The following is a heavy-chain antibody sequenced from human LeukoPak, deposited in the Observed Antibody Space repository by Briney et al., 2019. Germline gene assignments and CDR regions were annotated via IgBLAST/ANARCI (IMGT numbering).Heavy chain of an antibody. CDR2: IYYSGST. CDR1: GGSISSYY. D-gene: IGHD2-2*01. J-gene: IGHJ5*02. CDR3: ARQKVVPAESGFDP. Sequence: SETLSLTCTVSGGSISSYYWSWIRQPPGKGLGWIGYIYYSGSTNYNPSLKSRVTISVDTSKNRFSLKLSSVTAADTAVYYCARQKVVPAESGFDPWGQGTLVTVSS. V-gene: IGHV4-59*01.